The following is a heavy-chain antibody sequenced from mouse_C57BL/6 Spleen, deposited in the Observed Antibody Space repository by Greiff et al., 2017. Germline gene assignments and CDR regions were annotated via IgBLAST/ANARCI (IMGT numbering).Heavy chain of an antibody. V-gene: IGHV1-50*01. CDR1: GYTFTSYC. Sequence: QVQLQQPGAGLVKPGASVKLSCTASGYTFTSYCMPWVHQRPGQGLEWIGEIHHSDRYTNYNQKFKGKSTLTVDTASNTAYMQLSSLTSEDSAVYYCARRGGAFDYWGKGNTLTVSS. D-gene: IGHD1-1*02. J-gene: IGHJ2*01. CDR2: IHHSDRYT. CDR3: ARRGGAFDY.